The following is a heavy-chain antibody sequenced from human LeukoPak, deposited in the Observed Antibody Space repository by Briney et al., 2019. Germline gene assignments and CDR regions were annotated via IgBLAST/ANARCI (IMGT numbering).Heavy chain of an antibody. V-gene: IGHV4-39*01. CDR1: GGSISSSSYY. Sequence: SDTVSLTCTVSGGSISSSSYYWGWIRQPPGKGLEWIGSLYYSGSTYYNPSLKSRVTISVDTSKNQFSLKLSSVTAADTAVYYCARELAEIAAAIRGYYYYYMDVWGKGTTVT. J-gene: IGHJ6*03. CDR3: ARELAEIAAAIRGYYYYYMDV. CDR2: LYYSGST. D-gene: IGHD6-13*01.